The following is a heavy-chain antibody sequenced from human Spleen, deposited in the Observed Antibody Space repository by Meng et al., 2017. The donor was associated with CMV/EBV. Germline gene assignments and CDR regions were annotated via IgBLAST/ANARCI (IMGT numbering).Heavy chain of an antibody. CDR2: INHSGST. CDR3: ARRTWSGSPFDY. Sequence: GSLRLSCAVYGGSFSGYYWSWIRQPPGKGLEWIGEINHSGSTNYNPSLKSRVTISVDTSKNQFSLKLSSVTAADTAVYYCARRTWSGSPFDYWGQGTLVTVSS. CDR1: GGSFSGYY. D-gene: IGHD3-3*01. V-gene: IGHV4-34*01. J-gene: IGHJ4*02.